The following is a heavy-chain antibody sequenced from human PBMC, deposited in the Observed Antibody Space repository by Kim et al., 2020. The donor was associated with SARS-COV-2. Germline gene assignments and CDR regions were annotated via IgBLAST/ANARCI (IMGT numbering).Heavy chain of an antibody. J-gene: IGHJ6*02. CDR3: ASGGYSYGFYGMDV. D-gene: IGHD5-18*01. Sequence: NPALKSRVTISVDTSKNQFSLKLSSVTAADTAVYYCASGGYSYGFYGMDVWGQGTTVTVSS. V-gene: IGHV4-4*09.